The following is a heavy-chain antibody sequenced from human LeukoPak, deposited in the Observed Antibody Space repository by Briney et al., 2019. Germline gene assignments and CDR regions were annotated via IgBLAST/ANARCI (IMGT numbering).Heavy chain of an antibody. CDR2: INPNSRDT. CDR3: ARVPGYSSDKRSLSWFNP. J-gene: IGHJ5*02. V-gene: IGHV1-2*02. CDR1: GYTFTGYY. Sequence: ASVKVSCKASGYTFTGYYIHWVRQAPGQGLEWMGWINPNSRDTTSAQRFQGRVTMTRDTSLNTAYMELSRLTSDDTAVYYCARVPGYSSDKRSLSWFNPWGQGSLVNVSS. D-gene: IGHD6-19*01.